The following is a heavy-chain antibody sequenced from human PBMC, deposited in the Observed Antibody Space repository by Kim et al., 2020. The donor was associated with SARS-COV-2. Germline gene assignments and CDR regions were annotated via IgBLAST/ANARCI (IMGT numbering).Heavy chain of an antibody. CDR1: GFDFSKNW. V-gene: IGHV1-46*01. J-gene: IGHJ4*02. D-gene: IGHD2-2*01. CDR2: ISPNGDSR. CDR3: ARDPVDGVSSPMADS. Sequence: ASVKVSCKASGFDFSKNWMNWVRQAPGQGLEWMGMISPNGDSRSYAQKFEGRVTITRDTSTSTLFMELRSLRSEDTAIYYCARDPVDGVSSPMADSWGQGTLVTVSS.